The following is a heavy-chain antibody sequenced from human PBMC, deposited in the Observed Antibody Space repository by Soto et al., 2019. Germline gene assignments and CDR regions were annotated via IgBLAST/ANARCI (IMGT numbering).Heavy chain of an antibody. Sequence: ASVKVSCKASGYTFTSYAMHWVRQAPGQRLEWMGWINAGNGNTKYSQKFQGRVTITRDTSASTAYMELSSLRSEDTALYYCAKDACGSSCSPLPFDTFDIWGQGTMVTVS. CDR2: INAGNGNT. J-gene: IGHJ3*02. CDR3: AKDACGSSCSPLPFDTFDI. V-gene: IGHV1-3*01. CDR1: GYTFTSYA. D-gene: IGHD2-15*01.